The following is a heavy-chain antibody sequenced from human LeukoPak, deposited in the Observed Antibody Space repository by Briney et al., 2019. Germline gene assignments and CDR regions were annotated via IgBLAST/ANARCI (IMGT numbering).Heavy chain of an antibody. D-gene: IGHD2-15*01. V-gene: IGHV3-21*01. Sequence: NPGGSLRLSCAASGFTFSSYSMNWVRQAPGKGLEWVSSISGSSSYIYYADSVKGRFTISRDNAKNSLYLQMNSLRAEDTAVYYCAKTLLGYCSGGSCSRPFDYWGQGTLVTVSS. CDR1: GFTFSSYS. CDR2: ISGSSSYI. J-gene: IGHJ4*02. CDR3: AKTLLGYCSGGSCSRPFDY.